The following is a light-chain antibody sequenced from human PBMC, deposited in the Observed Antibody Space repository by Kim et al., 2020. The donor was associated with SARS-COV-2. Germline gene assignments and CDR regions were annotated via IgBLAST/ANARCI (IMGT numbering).Light chain of an antibody. CDR1: SGSIASNY. Sequence: NFMLTQPHSVSESPGKTVTIYCTRSSGSIASNYVQWFQQRPGSAPTALILEDDQRPSGVPDRFSGSIDSSSNSASLTISGLKTEDEADYYCQSYDSTNHVIFGGGTQLTVL. CDR3: QSYDSTNHVI. V-gene: IGLV6-57*04. CDR2: EDD. J-gene: IGLJ2*01.